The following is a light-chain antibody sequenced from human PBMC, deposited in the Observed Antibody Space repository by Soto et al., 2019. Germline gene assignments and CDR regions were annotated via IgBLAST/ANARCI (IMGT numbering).Light chain of an antibody. CDR3: CSYAGTSSYV. CDR2: EVT. J-gene: IGLJ1*01. CDR1: SSDVGSYNF. Sequence: QSALTQPASVSGSPGQSITISCAGTSSDVGSYNFVSWYQQHPGRAPKLMIYEVTKRPSGVSSRFSGSKSGNTASLTISGLQAEDEAHYYCCSYAGTSSYVFGTGTKVTVL. V-gene: IGLV2-23*02.